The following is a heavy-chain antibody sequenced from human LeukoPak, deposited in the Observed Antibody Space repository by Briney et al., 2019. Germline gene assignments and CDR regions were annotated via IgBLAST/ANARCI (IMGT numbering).Heavy chain of an antibody. CDR2: ISSSSSYI. CDR1: GFTFSSYS. D-gene: IGHD2-2*01. J-gene: IGHJ3*02. V-gene: IGHV3-21*04. CDR3: AKGGCSSTSCGAFDI. Sequence: GGSLRLSCAASGFTFSSYSMNWVRQAPGKGLEWVSSISSSSSYIYYADSVKGRFTISRDNAKNSLYLQMNSLRAEDTAVYYCAKGGCSSTSCGAFDIWGQGTMVTVSS.